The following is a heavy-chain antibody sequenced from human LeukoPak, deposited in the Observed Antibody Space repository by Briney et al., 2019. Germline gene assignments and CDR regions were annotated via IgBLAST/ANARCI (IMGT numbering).Heavy chain of an antibody. Sequence: ASVKVSCKASGYTFTSYGISWVRQAPGQGLEWMGIINPSGGSTSYAQKFQGRVTMTRDTSTSTVYMELSSLRSEDTAVYYCASPGGVNVGATLDYWGQGTLVTVSS. J-gene: IGHJ4*02. V-gene: IGHV1-46*01. D-gene: IGHD1-26*01. CDR3: ASPGGVNVGATLDY. CDR2: INPSGGST. CDR1: GYTFTSYG.